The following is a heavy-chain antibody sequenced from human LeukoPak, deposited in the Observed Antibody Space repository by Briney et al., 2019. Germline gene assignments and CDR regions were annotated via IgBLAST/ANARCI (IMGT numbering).Heavy chain of an antibody. CDR2: INHSGST. Sequence: SETLSLTCAVYGGSFSGYYWSWIRQPPGKGLVWIGEINHSGSTNYNPSLKSRVTISVDTSKNQFSLKLSSVTAADTAVYYCARGVPRITIFGVVPRWFDPWGQGTLVTVSS. D-gene: IGHD3-3*01. J-gene: IGHJ5*02. V-gene: IGHV4-34*01. CDR3: ARGVPRITIFGVVPRWFDP. CDR1: GGSFSGYY.